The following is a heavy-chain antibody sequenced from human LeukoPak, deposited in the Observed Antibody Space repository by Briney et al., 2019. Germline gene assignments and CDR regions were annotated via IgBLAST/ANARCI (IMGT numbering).Heavy chain of an antibody. CDR1: GFTFSSYA. CDR3: ARDDYGDPGPTKDF. CDR2: ISYDGSNK. D-gene: IGHD4-17*01. Sequence: GGSLRLSCAASGFTFSSYAMHWVRQAPGKGLEWVAVISYDGSNKYYADSVEGRFTISRDNSKNTLYLQMNSLRAEDTAVYYCARDDYGDPGPTKDFWGQGTLVTVSS. V-gene: IGHV3-30-3*01. J-gene: IGHJ4*02.